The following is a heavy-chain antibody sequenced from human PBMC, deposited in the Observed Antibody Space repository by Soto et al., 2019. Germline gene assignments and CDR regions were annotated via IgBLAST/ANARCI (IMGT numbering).Heavy chain of an antibody. J-gene: IGHJ5*02. D-gene: IGHD1-26*01. CDR3: ARHSKFISGSRFDP. CDR1: GYTFTNYW. V-gene: IGHV5-51*01. Sequence: GESLKISCKAPGYTFTNYWIGWVRQMPGKGLEWMGIIYPDDSDTRYSPSFQGQVTISADRSTTTAYLQWSSLKASDTAMYYCARHSKFISGSRFDPWGQGTLVTVSS. CDR2: IYPDDSDT.